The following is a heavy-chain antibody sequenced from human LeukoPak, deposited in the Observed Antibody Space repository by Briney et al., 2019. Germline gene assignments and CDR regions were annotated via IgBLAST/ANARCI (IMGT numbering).Heavy chain of an antibody. V-gene: IGHV4-31*03. Sequence: SQTLSLTCTVSGGSISSGGYYWSWIRQHSGKGLEWIGYIYYSGSTYYNPSLKSRVTISVDTSKNQFSLKLSSVTAADTAVYYCAREDDSGGSLDYWGQGTLVTVSS. CDR2: IYYSGST. CDR1: GGSISSGGYY. J-gene: IGHJ4*02. CDR3: AREDDSGGSLDY. D-gene: IGHD3-22*01.